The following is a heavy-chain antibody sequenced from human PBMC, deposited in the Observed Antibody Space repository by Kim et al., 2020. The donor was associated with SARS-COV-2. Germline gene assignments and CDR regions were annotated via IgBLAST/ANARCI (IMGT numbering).Heavy chain of an antibody. V-gene: IGHV4-39*07. Sequence: SETLSLTCTVSGGSISSSSYYWGWIRQPPGKGLEWIGSIYYSGSTYYNPSLKSRVTISVDTSKNQFSLKLSSVTAADTAVYYCARVRYSYGSPLYYFDYWGQGTLVTVSS. CDR1: GGSISSSSYY. J-gene: IGHJ4*02. CDR2: IYYSGST. D-gene: IGHD5-18*01. CDR3: ARVRYSYGSPLYYFDY.